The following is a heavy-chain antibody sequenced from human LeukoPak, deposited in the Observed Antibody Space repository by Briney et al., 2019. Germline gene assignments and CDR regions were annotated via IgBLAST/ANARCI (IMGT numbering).Heavy chain of an antibody. CDR2: VNGDGSST. Sequence: GGSLRLSCAPSLGTSSRYWMRSVRQAPGKGLEWVSHVNGDGSSTKYADSVKGRFTTSRDNAKDTLYLQMNSLRAEDTAVYYCARDIVVGGPGNYYKSVMDVWGQGTTVTVSS. D-gene: IGHD3-10*01. J-gene: IGHJ6*02. V-gene: IGHV3-74*03. CDR1: LGTSSRYW. CDR3: ARDIVVGGPGNYYKSVMDV.